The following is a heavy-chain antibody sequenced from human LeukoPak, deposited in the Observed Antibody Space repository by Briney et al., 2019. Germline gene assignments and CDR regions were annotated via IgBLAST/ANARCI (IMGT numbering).Heavy chain of an antibody. CDR2: ISSSGSTI. J-gene: IGHJ6*02. CDR1: GFTFSDYY. V-gene: IGHV3-11*01. Sequence: GGSLRLSCAAPGFTFSDYYMSWIRQAPGRGLEWVSYISSSGSTIYYADSVKGRFTISRDNSKNTLYLQMNSLRAEDTAVYYCAKDKLGTNPLGYYYGMDVWGQGTTVTVSS. D-gene: IGHD7-27*01. CDR3: AKDKLGTNPLGYYYGMDV.